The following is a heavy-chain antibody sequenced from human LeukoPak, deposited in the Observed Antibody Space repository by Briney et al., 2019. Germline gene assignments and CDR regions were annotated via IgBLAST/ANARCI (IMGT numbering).Heavy chain of an antibody. CDR1: GYTFTGYY. J-gene: IGHJ6*02. V-gene: IGHV1-2*02. CDR2: INPNSGGT. D-gene: IGHD2-2*02. Sequence: GASVKVSCKASGYTFTGYYMHWVRQAPGQGLEWMGWINPNSGGTNYAQKFQGRVTMTRDTSISTAYMELSGLRSDDTAVYYCARDRGYCSSTSCYSYYYYGMDVWGQGTTVTVSS. CDR3: ARDRGYCSSTSCYSYYYYGMDV.